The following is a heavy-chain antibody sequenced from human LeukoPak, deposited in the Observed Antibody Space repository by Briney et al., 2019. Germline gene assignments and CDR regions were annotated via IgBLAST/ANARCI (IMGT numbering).Heavy chain of an antibody. CDR2: ISSSGNTI. J-gene: IGHJ3*02. CDR1: GFTFSDYY. CDR3: ARGGPSTAFDI. V-gene: IGHV3-11*01. Sequence: GGSLRLSCAASGFTFSDYYMSWIRQAPGKGLEWVSYISSSGNTIYYADSVKGRFTISRDNSKNTLYLQMNSLRAEDTAVYYCARGGPSTAFDIWGQGTMVTVSS. D-gene: IGHD3-10*01.